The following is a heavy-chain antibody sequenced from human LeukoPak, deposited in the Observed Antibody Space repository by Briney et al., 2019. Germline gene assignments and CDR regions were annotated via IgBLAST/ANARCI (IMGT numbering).Heavy chain of an antibody. CDR3: VREVDRSRWYVRYFQG. J-gene: IGHJ1*01. D-gene: IGHD6-13*01. V-gene: IGHV4-38-2*01. CDR2: ITQGGHT. CDR1: DYSISSGYY. Sequence: SETLSLTCAVSDYSISSGYYWGWIRQPPGEGRGCRWSITQGGHTYYNPSLKSRVAISVDTSKHQFSLNFTAVTAAATAVSLCVREVDRSRWYVRYFQGWGQGTLVTVSS.